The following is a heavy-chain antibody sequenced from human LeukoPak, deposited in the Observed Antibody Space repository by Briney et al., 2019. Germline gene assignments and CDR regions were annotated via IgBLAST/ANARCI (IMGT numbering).Heavy chain of an antibody. CDR1: GFTFSSYW. Sequence: PGGSLRLSCAASGFTFSSYWMLWVRQAPGKGLVWVSRIHSDGISTTYADSVKGRFTISRDNAERSVYLQLSSLRTDDTALYYCARGPTTIGGAGKGYFDYWGQEILVLVSP. V-gene: IGHV3-74*01. J-gene: IGHJ4*02. D-gene: IGHD6-13*01. CDR2: IHSDGIST. CDR3: ARGPTTIGGAGKGYFDY.